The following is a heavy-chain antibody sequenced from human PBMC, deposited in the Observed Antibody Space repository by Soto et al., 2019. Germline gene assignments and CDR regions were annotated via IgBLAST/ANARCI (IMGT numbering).Heavy chain of an antibody. D-gene: IGHD3-22*01. Sequence: TLSLTCTVSGGSISSGDYYWSWIRQPPGKGLEWIGYIYYSGSTYYNPSLKSRVTISVDTSKNQFSLKLSSVTAADTAVYHCPRVGESYDSGASPYFPNWCDPWGRGTMGTVSS. CDR2: IYYSGST. CDR1: GGSISSGDYY. CDR3: PRVGESYDSGASPYFPNWCDP. V-gene: IGHV4-30-4*01. J-gene: IGHJ5*02.